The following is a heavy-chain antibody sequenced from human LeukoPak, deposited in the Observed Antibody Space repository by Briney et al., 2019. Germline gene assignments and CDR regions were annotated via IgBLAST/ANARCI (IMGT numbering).Heavy chain of an antibody. CDR2: ISSSGGDT. J-gene: IGHJ4*02. D-gene: IGHD1-26*01. CDR1: GFTFSSYA. Sequence: GGSLRLSCAASGFTFSSYATTWVRQAPGKGLEWVSAISSSGGDTIYADSVKGRLTISRDNSKNTLSLQMNSLRADDTAVYYCTKGGSYAPLDYWGQGALVTVSS. CDR3: TKGGSYAPLDY. V-gene: IGHV3-23*01.